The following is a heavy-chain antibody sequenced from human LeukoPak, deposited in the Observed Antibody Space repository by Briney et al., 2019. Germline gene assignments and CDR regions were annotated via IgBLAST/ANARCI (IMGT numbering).Heavy chain of an antibody. CDR1: GFTFSSYD. V-gene: IGHV3-13*01. Sequence: PGGSLRLSCAASGFTFSSYDMHWVRQPAGKGREWVSAIAAAGDTYYPDTVKGRFTISRENAKNSLYLQMNSLRVGDTAVYYCARGGDGFDPWGQGTLVTVSS. CDR3: ARGGDGFDP. CDR2: IAAAGDT. J-gene: IGHJ5*02. D-gene: IGHD3-16*01.